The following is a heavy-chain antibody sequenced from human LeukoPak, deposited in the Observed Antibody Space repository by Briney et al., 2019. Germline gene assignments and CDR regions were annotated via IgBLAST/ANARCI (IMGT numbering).Heavy chain of an antibody. CDR2: IWYDGSNK. CDR1: GFTFSIYG. J-gene: IGHJ3*02. V-gene: IGHV3-33*01. Sequence: GRSLRLSCAASGFTFSIYGMHWVRQAPGKGLEWVAVIWYDGSNKYYTDSVKGRFTISRDNSKNTLYLQMNSLRAEDTAVYYCARGTYIVATNYAFDIWGQGTMVTVSS. CDR3: ARGTYIVATNYAFDI. D-gene: IGHD5-12*01.